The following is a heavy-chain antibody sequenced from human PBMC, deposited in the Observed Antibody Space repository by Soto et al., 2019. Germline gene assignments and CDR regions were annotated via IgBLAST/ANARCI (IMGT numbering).Heavy chain of an antibody. Sequence: AGGSLRLSCAASGFTFSSYAMSWVRQAPGKGLEWVSAISGSGGSTYYADSVKGRFTISRDNSKNTLYLQMNSLRAEDTAVYYCATSRTSIAAADTFDPWGQGTLVTVSS. CDR3: ATSRTSIAAADTFDP. CDR2: ISGSGGST. V-gene: IGHV3-23*01. CDR1: GFTFSSYA. J-gene: IGHJ5*02. D-gene: IGHD6-13*01.